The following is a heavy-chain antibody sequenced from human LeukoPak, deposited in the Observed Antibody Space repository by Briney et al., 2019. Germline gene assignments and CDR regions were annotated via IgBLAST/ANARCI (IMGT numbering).Heavy chain of an antibody. CDR3: AGDYGSSGYQDY. CDR2: ISSSSSYI. J-gene: IGHJ4*02. CDR1: GFTFSSYS. V-gene: IGHV3-21*01. D-gene: IGHD3-22*01. Sequence: GGSLRLSCAASGFTFSSYSMNWVRQAPGKGLEWVSSISSSSSYIYYADSVKGRFTISRDNAKNSLYLQMNSLRAEDTAVYYCAGDYGSSGYQDYWGQGTLVTVSS.